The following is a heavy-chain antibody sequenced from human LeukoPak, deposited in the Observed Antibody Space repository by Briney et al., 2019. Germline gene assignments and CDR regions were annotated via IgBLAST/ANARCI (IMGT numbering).Heavy chain of an antibody. CDR1: GFSFRSYA. D-gene: IGHD5-24*01. V-gene: IGHV3-23*01. CDR3: AKRDGYNSNPLKD. J-gene: IGHJ4*02. CDR2: TSGSGSST. Sequence: GGSLRLSCAGSGFSFRSYAMSWVRQGPGKGLEWVSATSGSGSSTYYADSVKGRFTISRDNSKNTLYLQMNSLRAEDTALYYCAKRDGYNSNPLKDWGQGTLVTVSS.